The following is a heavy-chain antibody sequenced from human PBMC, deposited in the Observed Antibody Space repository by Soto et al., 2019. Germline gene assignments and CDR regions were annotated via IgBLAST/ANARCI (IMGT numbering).Heavy chain of an antibody. CDR3: AKGTAYIGKYYHFDC. Sequence: GGSLRLSCADSGFTFGRYAMSWVRQAPGKGLEWVAAISGGGDTTYYRDSVKGRITISRDNSENTLYLQINSPRAEDKAVYYCAKGTAYIGKYYHFDCRGQGTLVTLSS. CDR1: GFTFGRYA. V-gene: IGHV3-23*01. CDR2: ISGGGDTT. D-gene: IGHD1-26*01. J-gene: IGHJ4*02.